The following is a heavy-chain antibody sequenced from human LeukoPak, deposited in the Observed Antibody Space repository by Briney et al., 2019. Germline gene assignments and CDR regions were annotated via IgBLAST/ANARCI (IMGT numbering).Heavy chain of an antibody. J-gene: IGHJ4*02. CDR2: IWYDGSNK. CDR3: ARDPAVAGDY. V-gene: IGHV3-33*08. D-gene: IGHD6-19*01. Sequence: GGSLRLSCAASGFTVSSNYMSWVRQAPGKGLEWVAVIWYDGSNKYYADSVKGRFTISRDNSKNTLYLQMNSLRAEDTAVYYCARDPAVAGDYWGQGTLVTVSS. CDR1: GFTVSSNY.